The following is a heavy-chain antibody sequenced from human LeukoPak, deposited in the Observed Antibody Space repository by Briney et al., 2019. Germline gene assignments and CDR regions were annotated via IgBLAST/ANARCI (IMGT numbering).Heavy chain of an antibody. D-gene: IGHD3-22*01. CDR2: IKQDGSEK. V-gene: IGHV3-7*01. Sequence: PGGSLRLSCAASGFTFSSYWMSWVRQAPGKGLEGVANIKQDGSEKYYVDSVKGRFTISRDNAKNSLYLQMNSLRAEDTAVYYCARVSSGYYGLMGDFDYWGQGTLVTVSS. CDR1: GFTFSSYW. J-gene: IGHJ4*02. CDR3: ARVSSGYYGLMGDFDY.